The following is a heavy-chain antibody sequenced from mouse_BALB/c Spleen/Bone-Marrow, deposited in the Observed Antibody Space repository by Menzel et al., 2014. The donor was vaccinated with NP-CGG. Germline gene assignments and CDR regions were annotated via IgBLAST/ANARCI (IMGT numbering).Heavy chain of an antibody. D-gene: IGHD1-1*01. CDR2: IDPANGNT. CDR3: ASYYYGSSRFAY. J-gene: IGHJ3*01. Sequence: VQLQQSGAELVKPGASVKLSCTASGFNIKDTYMHWVKQRPEQGLEWIGRIDPANGNTKYDPKFQGKATITADTSSNTAYLQLSSLTAEDTAVYYGASYYYGSSRFAYWGQGTLVTGSA. CDR1: GFNIKDTY. V-gene: IGHV14-3*02.